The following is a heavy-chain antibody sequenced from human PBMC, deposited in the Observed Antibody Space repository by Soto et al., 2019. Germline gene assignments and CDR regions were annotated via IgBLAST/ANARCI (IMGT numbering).Heavy chain of an antibody. D-gene: IGHD6-13*01. CDR1: GGSFSGYY. CDR3: ARARSSSWYHY. J-gene: IGHJ4*02. CDR2: INHSGST. Sequence: SETLSLTCAVYGGSFSGYYWSWIRQPPGKGLEWIGEINHSGSTNYNPSLKSRVTISVDTSKNQFSLKLSSVTAADTAVYYCARARSSSWYHYWGQGTLVTVSS. V-gene: IGHV4-34*01.